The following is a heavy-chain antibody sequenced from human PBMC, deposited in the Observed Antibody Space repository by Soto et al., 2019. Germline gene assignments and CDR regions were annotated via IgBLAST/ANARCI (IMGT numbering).Heavy chain of an antibody. D-gene: IGHD3-9*01. CDR1: GRSMSGYY. Sequence: SETLSLTCTVSGRSMSGYYWSWIRQPAGERLEWIGRIYTSGTTDFNPSLKGRVTMSVDTSKNQFSLKLTSVTAVDTALYYCAREDYYDTGYYVVWGQGTQVTVSS. CDR2: IYTSGTT. CDR3: AREDYYDTGYYVV. V-gene: IGHV4-4*07. J-gene: IGHJ4*02.